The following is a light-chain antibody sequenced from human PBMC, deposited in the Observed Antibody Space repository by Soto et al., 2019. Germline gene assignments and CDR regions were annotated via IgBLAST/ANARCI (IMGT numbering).Light chain of an antibody. CDR2: GAS. CDR1: QNVHTN. J-gene: IGKJ1*01. Sequence: EIAMTQSPATLSVSPGETATLSCRASQNVHTNLAWYQHKPGQAPRLLIYGASTRASGMPARFSGSGSGTEFTLTIAGLQSEDSAIYYCQQYIAWPRTFGQGTRVEI. CDR3: QQYIAWPRT. V-gene: IGKV3-15*01.